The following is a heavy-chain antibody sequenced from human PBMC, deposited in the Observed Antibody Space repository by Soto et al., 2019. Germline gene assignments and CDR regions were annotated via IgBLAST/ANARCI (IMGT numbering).Heavy chain of an antibody. J-gene: IGHJ4*02. Sequence: QVQLVQSGAEVKKPGASVKVSCKASGYAFTSYGISWVRQAPGQGLEWMGWISAYSGNTNYAQKLQGRVTMTTDTSTSTAYMELRSLRSDDTAVDYCAVGGVTMVRGVIAEFDYWGQGTLVTVSS. CDR2: ISAYSGNT. V-gene: IGHV1-18*04. D-gene: IGHD3-10*01. CDR1: GYAFTSYG. CDR3: AVGGVTMVRGVIAEFDY.